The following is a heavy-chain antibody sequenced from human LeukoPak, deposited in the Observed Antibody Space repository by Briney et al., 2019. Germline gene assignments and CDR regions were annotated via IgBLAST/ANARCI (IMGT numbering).Heavy chain of an antibody. J-gene: IGHJ4*02. Sequence: AGGSLRLSCAASGFTFSSYAMSWVRQAPGKGLEWVSAISGSGGSTHYAESVRGRFSLSRDNFEKTLHLQMNRLRAEDTAVYYCAKVGSYYVQHNDYWGQGTLVTVSS. CDR2: ISGSGGST. V-gene: IGHV3-23*01. CDR1: GFTFSSYA. D-gene: IGHD1-26*01. CDR3: AKVGSYYVQHNDY.